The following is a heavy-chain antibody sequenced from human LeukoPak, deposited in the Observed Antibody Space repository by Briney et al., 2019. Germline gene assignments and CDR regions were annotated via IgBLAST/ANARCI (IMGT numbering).Heavy chain of an antibody. V-gene: IGHV4-30-4*07. CDR3: ARDQEAYCSSTSCYEYYYYMGV. J-gene: IGHJ6*03. Sequence: PSETLSLTCAVSGGSISSGGYSWSWIRQPPGKGLEWIGYIYYSGSTYYNPSLKSRVTMSVDTSKNQFSLNLRSVTAADTAVYYCARDQEAYCSSTSCYEYYYYMGVWGKGTTVTISS. CDR1: GGSISSGGYS. CDR2: IYYSGST. D-gene: IGHD2-2*01.